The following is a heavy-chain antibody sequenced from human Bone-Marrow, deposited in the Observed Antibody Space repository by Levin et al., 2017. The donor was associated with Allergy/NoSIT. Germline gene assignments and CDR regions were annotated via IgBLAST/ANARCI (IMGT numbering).Heavy chain of an antibody. CDR3: ATKPLSVTPPNYFDP. Sequence: SQTLSLPCAVSGGSIHSGDYFWYWIRQPPGKGLQWIGYIFSTGSTYYNPSLKSRVSMSLDTSKNQFSLNLTSVTAADTAVYYCATKPLSVTPPNYFDPWGQGTLVTVSS. CDR2: IFSTGST. J-gene: IGHJ5*02. CDR1: GGSIHSGDYF. V-gene: IGHV4-30-4*01. D-gene: IGHD4-17*01.